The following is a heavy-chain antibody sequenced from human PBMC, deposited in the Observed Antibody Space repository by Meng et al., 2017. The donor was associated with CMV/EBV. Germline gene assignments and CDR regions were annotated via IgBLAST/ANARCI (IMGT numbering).Heavy chain of an antibody. J-gene: IGHJ5*02. CDR2: IYSGGST. Sequence: EVQLVGFGGGLTQPGGSLRLSCAASGFTVRSNYMSWVRQAPGKGLEWVSVIYSGGSTYYADSVKGRLTISRDNSKNTLYLQMNSLRAEDTAVYYCARDNWGLGWFDPWGQGTLVTVSS. D-gene: IGHD3-16*01. V-gene: IGHV3-53*01. CDR1: GFTVRSNY. CDR3: ARDNWGLGWFDP.